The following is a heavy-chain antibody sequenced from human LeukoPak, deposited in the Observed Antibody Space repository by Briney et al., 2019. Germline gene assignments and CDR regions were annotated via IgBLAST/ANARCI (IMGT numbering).Heavy chain of an antibody. CDR3: ASQRGYSYGFFDY. CDR2: IYYSGST. CDR1: SGSISSGDYY. V-gene: IGHV4-31*03. Sequence: SETLSLTCTVSSGSISSGDYYWSWIRQLPGKGLEWIGYIYYSGSTFYNPSLKSRITISVDTSKNQFSLNVSSVTAADTAVYYCASQRGYSYGFFDYWGQGTLVTVSS. J-gene: IGHJ4*02. D-gene: IGHD5-18*01.